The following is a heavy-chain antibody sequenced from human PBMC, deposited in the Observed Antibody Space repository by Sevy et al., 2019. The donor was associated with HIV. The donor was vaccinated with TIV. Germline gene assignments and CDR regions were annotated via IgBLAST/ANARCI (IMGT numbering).Heavy chain of an antibody. Sequence: SGPTLVKPTQTLTLTCTFSGFSLSTSGVGVGWIRQPPGKALEWLALIYWNVDKRYSPSLKSRLTITKDTSKNQVVLTMTNMDPVDTATYYCAHPSGYSGYDYHDAFDIWGQGTMVTVSS. CDR3: AHPSGYSGYDYHDAFDI. V-gene: IGHV2-5*01. CDR1: GFSLSTSGVG. CDR2: IYWNVDK. J-gene: IGHJ3*02. D-gene: IGHD5-12*01.